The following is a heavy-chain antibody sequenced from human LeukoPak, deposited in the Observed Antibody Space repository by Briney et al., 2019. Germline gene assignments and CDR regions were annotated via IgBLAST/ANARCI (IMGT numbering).Heavy chain of an antibody. CDR1: GYTFTSYD. J-gene: IGHJ4*02. Sequence: GASVRVSCKASGYTFTSYDVNWLRQATGQGLEWMGWMNPNSGNTGYAQKFQGRVTITRNTSISTAYMQLSSLRSEDTAVYYCARRVSYGDFDYWGQGTLVTVSS. D-gene: IGHD4-17*01. V-gene: IGHV1-8*01. CDR3: ARRVSYGDFDY. CDR2: MNPNSGNT.